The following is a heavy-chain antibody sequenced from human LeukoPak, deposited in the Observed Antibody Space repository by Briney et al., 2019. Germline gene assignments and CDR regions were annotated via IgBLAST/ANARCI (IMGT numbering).Heavy chain of an antibody. CDR3: ARGLINYDSWSY. CDR1: GYSFTGY. D-gene: IGHD3-3*01. V-gene: IGHV1-46*01. Sequence: GASVKVSCKASGYSFTGYLHWVRQAPGQGLEWMGIINPSGGSTSYAQKFQGRVTMTRDMSTSTVYMELSSLRSEDTAVYYCARGLINYDSWSYWGQGTLVTVSS. J-gene: IGHJ4*02. CDR2: INPSGGST.